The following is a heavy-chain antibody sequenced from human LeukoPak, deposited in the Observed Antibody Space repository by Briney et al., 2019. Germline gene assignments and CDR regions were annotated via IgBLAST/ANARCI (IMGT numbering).Heavy chain of an antibody. Sequence: SVKVSCXASGGTFSSYTISWVRQAPGQGLEWMGRIIPILGIANYAQKFQGRVTITADKSTSTAYMELSSLRSEDTAVYYCASGADFCSSTSCPDYWGQGTLVTVSS. J-gene: IGHJ4*02. CDR1: GGTFSSYT. CDR3: ASGADFCSSTSCPDY. CDR2: IIPILGIA. V-gene: IGHV1-69*02. D-gene: IGHD2-2*01.